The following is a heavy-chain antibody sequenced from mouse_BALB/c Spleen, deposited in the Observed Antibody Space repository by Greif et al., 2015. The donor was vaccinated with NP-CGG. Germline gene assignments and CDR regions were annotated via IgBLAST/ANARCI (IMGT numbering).Heavy chain of an antibody. CDR2: ISSGGSYT. Sequence: EVKLEESGGDLVKPGGSLKLSCAASGFTFSSYGMSWVRQTPDKRLEWVATISSGGSYTYYPDSVKGRFTISRDNAKNTLYLQMSSLKSEDTAMYYCARIYYAMDYWGQGTSVTVSS. V-gene: IGHV5-6*02. J-gene: IGHJ4*01. CDR1: GFTFSSYG. CDR3: ARIYYAMDY.